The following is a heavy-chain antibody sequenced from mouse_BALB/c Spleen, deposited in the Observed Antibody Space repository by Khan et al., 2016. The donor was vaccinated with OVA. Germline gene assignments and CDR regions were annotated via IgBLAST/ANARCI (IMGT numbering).Heavy chain of an antibody. V-gene: IGHV1-4*01. CDR3: ARDGAYYGSGGWFAY. CDR1: GYTFTSYK. J-gene: IGHJ3*01. D-gene: IGHD1-1*02. CDR2: INPSSGYT. Sequence: VQLQESGPELARPAASVKMSCKASGYTFTSYKMHWVKQRPGQGLEWIGHINPSSGYTNYNQKFKDKATLTADKSSRIAYLQLAGRRSEESAVKYYARDGAYYGSGGWFAYWGQGTLVTVSA.